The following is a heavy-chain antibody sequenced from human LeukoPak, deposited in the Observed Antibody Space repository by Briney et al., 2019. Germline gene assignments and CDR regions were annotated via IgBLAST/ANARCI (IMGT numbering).Heavy chain of an antibody. CDR2: ISDSGDDT. J-gene: IGHJ4*02. D-gene: IGHD5-24*01. CDR1: GFTFSNYV. Sequence: GGSLRLSCTGSGFTFSNYVMSWVRQAPGKRLEWVSGISDSGDDTDYADSVKGRFTISRDNSKNTLYLQMNSLRAEDTAVYYCAKDGSTDGYNWGYGDYWGQGTLVTVSS. V-gene: IGHV3-23*01. CDR3: AKDGSTDGYNWGYGDY.